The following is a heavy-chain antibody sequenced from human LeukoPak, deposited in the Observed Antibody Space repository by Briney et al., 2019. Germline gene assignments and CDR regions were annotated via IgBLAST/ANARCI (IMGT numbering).Heavy chain of an antibody. J-gene: IGHJ5*02. V-gene: IGHV5-51*01. CDR2: IYPSGSNT. D-gene: IGHD5-18*01. CDR3: VRRGYSYEYDAGDL. CDR1: GYSFTNYW. Sequence: GESLKISCKGSGYSFTNYWIGWVRQMPGEGLEWMGIIYPSGSNTRYSPSFQGQVTISADKSISTAYLQWSSLKASDTAMYYCVRRGYSYEYDAGDLWGQGTLVTVSP.